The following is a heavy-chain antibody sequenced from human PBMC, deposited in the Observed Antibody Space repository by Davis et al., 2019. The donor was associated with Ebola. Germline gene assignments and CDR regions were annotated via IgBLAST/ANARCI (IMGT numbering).Heavy chain of an antibody. CDR1: GGSFSGYY. V-gene: IGHV4-34*01. D-gene: IGHD2-21*01. J-gene: IGHJ6*02. CDR3: ARGVVDYYYYYGIDV. CDR2: INHSGST. Sequence: GSLRLSCAVYGGSFSGYYWSWIRQSPGKGLDWIGEINHSGSTNYNPSLKSRVTISVDTSKNQFSLRLRSVTAADTALYYCARGVVDYYYYYGIDVWGQGTTVTVSS.